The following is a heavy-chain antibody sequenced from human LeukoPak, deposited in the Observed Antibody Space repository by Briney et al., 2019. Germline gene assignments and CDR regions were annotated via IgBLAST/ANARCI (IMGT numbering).Heavy chain of an antibody. J-gene: IGHJ4*02. CDR1: GFIFSTYA. V-gene: IGHV3-23*01. CDR2: FSGSGGST. D-gene: IGHD2-15*01. CDR3: ARSGLNRFDY. Sequence: GGSLRLSCGASGFIFSTYAMSWVRQAPGKGLEWVSTFSGSGGSTYYADSVKGRFSISRDNSKNTLYLQMNSLRAEDTAAYYCARSGLNRFDYWGQGTLVTVSS.